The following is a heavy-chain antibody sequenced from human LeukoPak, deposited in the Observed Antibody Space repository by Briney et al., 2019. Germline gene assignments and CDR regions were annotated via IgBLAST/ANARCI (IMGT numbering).Heavy chain of an antibody. Sequence: SETLSLTCAVYGGSFSGYYWTWIRQPPGKGLEWIGEINHSGSTNYNPSLKSRVTISVDTSKNQFSLKLSSVTAADTAVYYCARENYYYGMDVWGQGTTVTVSS. CDR2: INHSGST. J-gene: IGHJ6*02. CDR1: GGSFSGYY. V-gene: IGHV4-34*01. CDR3: ARENYYYGMDV.